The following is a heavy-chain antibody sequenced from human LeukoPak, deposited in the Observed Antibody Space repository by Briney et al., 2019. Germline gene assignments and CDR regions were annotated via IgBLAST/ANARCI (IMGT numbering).Heavy chain of an antibody. D-gene: IGHD3-10*01. CDR2: IIPIFGTA. Sequence: SVKVSCKASGGTFSSYAISWVRQAPGQGLEWMGGIIPIFGTANYAQKFQGRVTITADKSTSTAYMELSSLRSEDTAVYYCARAGKITMVRGEYYYYYYMDVWGKGTTVTVSS. V-gene: IGHV1-69*06. J-gene: IGHJ6*03. CDR1: GGTFSSYA. CDR3: ARAGKITMVRGEYYYYYYMDV.